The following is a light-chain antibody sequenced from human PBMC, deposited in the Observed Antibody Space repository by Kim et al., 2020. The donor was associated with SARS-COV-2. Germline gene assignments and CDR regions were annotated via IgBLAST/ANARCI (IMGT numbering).Light chain of an antibody. V-gene: IGKV1-33*01. J-gene: IGKJ4*01. CDR3: QQYDNLPLN. CDR1: QDISTY. CDR2: AAS. Sequence: DIQMTQSPSSLSASVGDRVTITCQASQDISTYFNWYQHKPGKAPKLLIYAASHLKTGVPSRFSGNGSGTDFSFTISSLQPEDIATYYCQQYDNLPLNFGGGTKVDIK.